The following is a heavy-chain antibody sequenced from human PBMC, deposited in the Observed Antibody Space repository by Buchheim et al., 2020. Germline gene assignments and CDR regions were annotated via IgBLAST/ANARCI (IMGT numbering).Heavy chain of an antibody. CDR2: LNNDGSIT. Sequence: EVHLVESGGGLVQPGGSLRLSCAASGFTFSNYWMHWVRQAPGKGLVWVSYLNNDGSITNYADSVKGRFTISRDNARNTLYLQMNSLRADDTAVYYCARVEVSGTYWRGCHYYYGMDVWGRGTT. V-gene: IGHV3-74*01. CDR3: ARVEVSGTYWRGCHYYYGMDV. D-gene: IGHD1-26*01. CDR1: GFTFSNYW. J-gene: IGHJ6*02.